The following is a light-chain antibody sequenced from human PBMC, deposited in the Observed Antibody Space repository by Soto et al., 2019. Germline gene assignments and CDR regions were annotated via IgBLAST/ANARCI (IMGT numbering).Light chain of an antibody. CDR3: QQYNSWPRT. V-gene: IGKV3-15*01. Sequence: EVLMTQSPATLSVSPGERATLFCRASQYINSNLAWYQQKPGQAPRLLMYIASTRASGTPARFSGGGSGTEFTLTISSLQSEDFAVYYCQQYNSWPRTFGQGTKVDI. CDR1: QYINSN. J-gene: IGKJ1*01. CDR2: IAS.